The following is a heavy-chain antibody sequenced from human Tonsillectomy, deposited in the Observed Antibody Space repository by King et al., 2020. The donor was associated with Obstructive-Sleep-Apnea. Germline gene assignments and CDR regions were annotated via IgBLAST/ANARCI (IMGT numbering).Heavy chain of an antibody. CDR3: AKDLEDYVWGRGAFDI. D-gene: IGHD3-16*01. CDR2: TRYDGTHE. V-gene: IGHV3-30*02. Sequence: VQLVESGGGVVQPGGSLRLSCTTSGFSFSKYGMHWVRQAPGKGLEWVAFTRYDGTHENYADSVKGRFTISRDNSKNTLFLQMNNLRPEDTTVYYCAKDLEDYVWGRGAFDIWGQGTMVTVSS. J-gene: IGHJ3*02. CDR1: GFSFSKYG.